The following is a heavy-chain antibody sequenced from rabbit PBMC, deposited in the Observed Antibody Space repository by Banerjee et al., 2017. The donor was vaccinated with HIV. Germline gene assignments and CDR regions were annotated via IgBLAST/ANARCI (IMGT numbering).Heavy chain of an antibody. CDR1: GFSLSSGAM. D-gene: IGHD4-1*01. CDR3: ARDLAGVIGWNFNL. V-gene: IGHV1S45*01. Sequence: EGSLTLTCTASGFSLSSGAMSWVRQAPGKGLEWIGTINTGSGNTYYASWAKGRFTISKTSSTTVTLQMTSLTAADTATYFCARDLAGVIGWNFNLWGPGTLVTVS. CDR2: INTGSGNT. J-gene: IGHJ4*01.